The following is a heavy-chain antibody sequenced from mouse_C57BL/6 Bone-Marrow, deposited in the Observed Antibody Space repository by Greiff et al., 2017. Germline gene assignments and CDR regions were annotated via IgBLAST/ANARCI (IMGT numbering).Heavy chain of an antibody. CDR2: IRNKANGYTT. J-gene: IGHJ4*01. D-gene: IGHD1-1*01. CDR3: ARYKAGSSLMDY. Sequence: EVQGVESGGGLVQPGGSLSLSCAASGFTFTDYYMSWVRQPPGKALEWLGFIRNKANGYTTEYSASVKGRFTISRDNSQSILYLQMNALRAEDSATYYCARYKAGSSLMDYWGQGTSVTVSS. V-gene: IGHV7-3*01. CDR1: GFTFTDYY.